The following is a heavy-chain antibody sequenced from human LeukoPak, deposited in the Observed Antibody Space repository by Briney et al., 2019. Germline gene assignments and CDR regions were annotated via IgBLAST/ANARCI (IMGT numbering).Heavy chain of an antibody. CDR1: GDSISSSGYY. V-gene: IGHV4-39*01. Sequence: PSETLSLTCSVSGDSISSSGYYWDWIRQPPGKGLEWIGSIHHSGNTNYNPSLKSRVTISVDTSKNQFSLKLSSVTAADTAVFYCAKQFRDILTGYYLRGPFDYWGQGTLVTVSS. J-gene: IGHJ4*02. CDR3: AKQFRDILTGYYLRGPFDY. CDR2: IHHSGNT. D-gene: IGHD3-9*01.